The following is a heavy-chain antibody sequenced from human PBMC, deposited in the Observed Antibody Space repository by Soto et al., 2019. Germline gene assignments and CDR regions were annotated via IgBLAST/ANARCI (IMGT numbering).Heavy chain of an antibody. Sequence: GSLRLSCGASGFTFSNYYMSWIRQAPGKGLEWVSYISSTGRTIYYADSVKGRFTVSRDNAQNSLSLKLNSLRVEDTAVYYCARSYSSGWEFDYWGQGTQVTVAS. CDR1: GFTFSNYY. J-gene: IGHJ4*02. CDR3: ARSYSSGWEFDY. CDR2: ISSTGRTI. D-gene: IGHD6-19*01. V-gene: IGHV3-11*01.